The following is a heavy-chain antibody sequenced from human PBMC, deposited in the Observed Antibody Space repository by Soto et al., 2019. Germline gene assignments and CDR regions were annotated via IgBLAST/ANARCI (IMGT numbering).Heavy chain of an antibody. D-gene: IGHD5-12*01. CDR1: GGTFSSYT. J-gene: IGHJ3*02. CDR3: ARGLEMAPFAFDI. CDR2: IIPILGIA. Sequence: QVQLVQSGAEVKKPGSSVKVSCKASGGTFSSYTISWVRQAPGQGLEWMGRIIPILGIANYAQKFQGRVTITADKSTSTAYMELRSLRSEDTAVYYCARGLEMAPFAFDIWGQGTMVTVSS. V-gene: IGHV1-69*02.